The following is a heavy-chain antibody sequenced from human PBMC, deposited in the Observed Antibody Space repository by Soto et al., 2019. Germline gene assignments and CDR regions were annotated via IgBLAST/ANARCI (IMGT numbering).Heavy chain of an antibody. CDR2: IYYSENT. D-gene: IGHD4-17*01. V-gene: IGHV4-39*01. Sequence: XXTLSLTCTVSGGSISSSSNHWGCLRQPPGKGLEWIGNIYYSENTYYNPSLKSRVTISVDTSKNQFSLRLTSVTAADTAVYYCATHPPYGPLDHWGQGTLVTVSS. CDR1: GGSISSSSNH. CDR3: ATHPPYGPLDH. J-gene: IGHJ4*02.